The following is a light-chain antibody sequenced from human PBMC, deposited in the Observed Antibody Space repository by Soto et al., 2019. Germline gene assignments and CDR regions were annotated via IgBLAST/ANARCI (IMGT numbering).Light chain of an antibody. CDR3: VVWDYSLHGLV. CDR1: SSNIGGNS. Sequence: QLVLTQPPSASGTPGQTVTISCSGSSSNIGGNSVSWCQQLPGTAPKLLIHTNNQRPSGVPDRFSGSKSGTSASLAITGLQPEDVADYYCVVWDYSLHGLVFGTGTKLTVL. V-gene: IGLV1-44*01. CDR2: TNN. J-gene: IGLJ1*01.